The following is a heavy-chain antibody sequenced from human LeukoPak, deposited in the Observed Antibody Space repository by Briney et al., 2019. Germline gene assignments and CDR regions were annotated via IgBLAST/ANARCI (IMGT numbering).Heavy chain of an antibody. J-gene: IGHJ4*02. CDR2: INHDGSST. V-gene: IGHV3-74*01. Sequence: PGGTLRLSCATSGFTFTTFWMHWVRQAPGKGLVWVSRINHDGSSTNYADSVKGRFTISRDNAKNTVYLQMSSVRAEDTAVYYCVRDWGYDSSGYWQKYFDTWGQGTLVTVSS. D-gene: IGHD3-22*01. CDR1: GFTFTTFW. CDR3: VRDWGYDSSGYWQKYFDT.